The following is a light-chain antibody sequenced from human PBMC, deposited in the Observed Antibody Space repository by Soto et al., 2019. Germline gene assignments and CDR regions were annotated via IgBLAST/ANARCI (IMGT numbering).Light chain of an antibody. V-gene: IGKV1-5*03. Sequence: DIQMTQSPSTLSASVGDRVTITCRASQSISSWLAWYQQKSGEAPKLLFYEGSTLARGVPSRFSGSGSGTEFTLTISSLQPDDFATFYCQQYDTYSRTFGQGTKVEVK. CDR2: EGS. J-gene: IGKJ1*01. CDR1: QSISSW. CDR3: QQYDTYSRT.